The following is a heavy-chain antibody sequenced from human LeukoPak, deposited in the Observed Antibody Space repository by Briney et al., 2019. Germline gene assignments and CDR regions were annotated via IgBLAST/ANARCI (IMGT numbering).Heavy chain of an antibody. J-gene: IGHJ4*02. CDR1: GGSFSGYY. D-gene: IGHD2-8*01. V-gene: IGHV4-34*01. CDR3: ARGRVRGYRTNGVCPYYFDY. Sequence: PSETLSLTCAVYGGSFSGYYWSWIRQPPGKGLEWIGEINHSGSTNYNPSLKSRVTISVDTSKNQFSLKLSSVTAADTAVYYCARGRVRGYRTNGVCPYYFDYWGQGTLVTVSS. CDR2: INHSGST.